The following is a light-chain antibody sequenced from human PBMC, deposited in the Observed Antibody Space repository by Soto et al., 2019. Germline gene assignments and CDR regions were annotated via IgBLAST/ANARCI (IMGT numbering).Light chain of an antibody. V-gene: IGLV1-44*01. Sequence: SVLIQSPSASGTPGQRVTISCSGSRSNIGSNTVNWYQQVPGTAPRLLIYANNQRPSGVPDRFSGSKSGTSASLAISGLQSEDEADYYCAAWDDSLNGPVFGGGTKLTVL. CDR2: ANN. CDR3: AAWDDSLNGPV. J-gene: IGLJ3*02. CDR1: RSNIGSNT.